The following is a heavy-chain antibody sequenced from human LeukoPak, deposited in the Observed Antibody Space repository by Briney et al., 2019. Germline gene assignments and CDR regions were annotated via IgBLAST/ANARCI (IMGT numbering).Heavy chain of an antibody. CDR1: GYSFTTYW. Sequence: KHGESLKISCKASGYSFTTYWIGWVRQVPGKGLEWVGIIYPADSTAKYSPSFQGQVTISVDKSISTAYLQWSSLKASDTAMYYCASTVMVRGVPNWFDPWGQGTLVTVSS. V-gene: IGHV5-51*01. CDR3: ASTVMVRGVPNWFDP. J-gene: IGHJ5*02. D-gene: IGHD3-10*01. CDR2: IYPADSTA.